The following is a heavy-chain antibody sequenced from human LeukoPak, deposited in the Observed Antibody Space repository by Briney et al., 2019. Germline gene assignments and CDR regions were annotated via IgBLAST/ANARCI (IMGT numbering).Heavy chain of an antibody. V-gene: IGHV3-48*03. CDR1: GFTFSSYE. CDR2: ISSSGSTI. J-gene: IGHJ4*02. CDR3: ARGSSSWYKTIDY. Sequence: GGSLSLSCAASGFTFSSYEMNWVRQAPGKGLEWVSYISSSGSTIYYADSVKGRFTISRDNAKNSLYLQMNSLRAEDTAVYYCARGSSSWYKTIDYWGQGTLVTVSS. D-gene: IGHD6-13*01.